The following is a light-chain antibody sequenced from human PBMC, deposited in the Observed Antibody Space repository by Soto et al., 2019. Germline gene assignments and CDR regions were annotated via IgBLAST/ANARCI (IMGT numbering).Light chain of an antibody. CDR1: QNLHSI. Sequence: EIVMTQSPATLSVSPGERATLSCRASQNLHSILAWYQQRPGQAPRPLIYDGSKRAAGIPDRISGDGSGTDYTLTISSLEPEDFAVYYCQQRTRWPMTFGQGTRLEIK. CDR2: DGS. V-gene: IGKV3-11*01. CDR3: QQRTRWPMT. J-gene: IGKJ5*01.